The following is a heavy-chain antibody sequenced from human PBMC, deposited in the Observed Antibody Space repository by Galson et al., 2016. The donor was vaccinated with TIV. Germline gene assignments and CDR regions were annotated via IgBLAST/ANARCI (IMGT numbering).Heavy chain of an antibody. Sequence: SLRHSCAASGFTFSTYWMHWVRQAPGKGLAWVSRINTDGSTTNYADSVKGRFTISRDNAKNTLYLQMNGLSAEDTAVYYCSRPSHYYDISSFYPLDFWGQGTLVTVSS. CDR1: GFTFSTYW. J-gene: IGHJ4*02. CDR3: SRPSHYYDISSFYPLDF. CDR2: INTDGSTT. D-gene: IGHD3-22*01. V-gene: IGHV3-74*01.